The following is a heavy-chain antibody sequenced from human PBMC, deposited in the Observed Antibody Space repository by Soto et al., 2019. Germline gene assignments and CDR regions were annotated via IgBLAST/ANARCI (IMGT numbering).Heavy chain of an antibody. J-gene: IGHJ5*02. CDR3: ARLYCSSSTCDSWFDP. Sequence: PGESLKISCTGFGYTFTTFWISWVRQMPGRGLEWMGRIDPRDSYTNYSPSFQGHVTISVDKSISTAYLQWGSLKASDTAMYYCARLYCSSSTCDSWFDPWGQGTLVTASS. D-gene: IGHD2-2*01. CDR1: GYTFTTFW. V-gene: IGHV5-10-1*01. CDR2: IDPRDSYT.